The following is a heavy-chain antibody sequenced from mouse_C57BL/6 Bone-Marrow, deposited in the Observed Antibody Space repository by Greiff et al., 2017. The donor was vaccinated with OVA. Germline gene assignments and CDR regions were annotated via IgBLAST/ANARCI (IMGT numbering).Heavy chain of an antibody. V-gene: IGHV1-54*01. J-gene: IGHJ3*01. CDR1: GYAFTNYL. CDR3: ARDRSFAY. Sequence: QVQLQQSGAELVRPGTSVKVSCKASGYAFTNYLIEWVKQRPGQGLEWIGVINPGSGGTNYNEKFKGKATLTADKSSSTAYMQLSSLTSEDSAVYCCARDRSFAYWGQGTLVTVSA. CDR2: INPGSGGT. D-gene: IGHD3-2*01.